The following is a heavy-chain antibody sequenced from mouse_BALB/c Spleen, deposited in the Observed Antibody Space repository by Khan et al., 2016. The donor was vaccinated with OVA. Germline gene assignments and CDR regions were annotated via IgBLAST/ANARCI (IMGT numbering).Heavy chain of an antibody. J-gene: IGHJ4*01. Sequence: QVQLKESGPGLVAPSQNLSITCTVSGFSLTDYGVSWIRQPPGKGLEWLGIIWGGGTTYYNSALRSRLSISKDTSTSQVFLKMNSLQTDDTAMYYCAKGLLSYYFALDYWGQGTSVTVSS. V-gene: IGHV2-6-5*01. CDR3: AKGLLSYYFALDY. D-gene: IGHD1-1*01. CDR2: IWGGGTT. CDR1: GFSLTDYG.